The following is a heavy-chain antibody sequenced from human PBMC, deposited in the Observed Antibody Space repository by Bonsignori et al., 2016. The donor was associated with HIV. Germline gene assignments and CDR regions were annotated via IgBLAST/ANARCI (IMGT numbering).Heavy chain of an antibody. CDR2: IHHRGTT. Sequence: WIRQPPGKGLEWLGNIHHRGTTYYNPSLEGRLTLSVDTSKNQFSLRLDSVTAADTAVYYCARGVSVTSYNTHFQFWGQGSLVTVSS. D-gene: IGHD2-2*02. CDR3: ARGVSVTSYNTHFQF. J-gene: IGHJ4*02. V-gene: IGHV4-38-2*02.